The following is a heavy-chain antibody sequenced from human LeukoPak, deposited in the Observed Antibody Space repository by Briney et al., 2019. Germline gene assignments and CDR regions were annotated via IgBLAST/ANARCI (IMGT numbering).Heavy chain of an antibody. CDR3: ARGYNYGSADF. CDR1: GFTFSSFW. CDR2: INRDGSST. D-gene: IGHD5-18*01. V-gene: IGHV3-74*01. Sequence: GGSLRLSCAASGFTFSSFWMYWVRQVPGKGLVWVSRINRDGSSTTYAASVRGRFTISRDNAKNTLYVQMNRLSAEDTAVYYCARGYNYGSADFWGQGTLVTVSS. J-gene: IGHJ4*02.